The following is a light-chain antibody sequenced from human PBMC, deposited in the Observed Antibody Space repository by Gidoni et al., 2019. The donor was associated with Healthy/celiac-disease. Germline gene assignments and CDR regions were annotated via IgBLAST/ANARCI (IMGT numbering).Light chain of an antibody. CDR2: AAS. V-gene: IGKV1-9*01. CDR1: QGISSY. Sequence: DNQLTQSPSFLSASVGDRVTITCRASQGISSYLSWYQQKPGKAPKLLIYAASTLPSGVPSRFSGSGSGTEFTLTISRLQTEDFETYYCQQLNSYTTFGPGTKVEIK. J-gene: IGKJ3*01. CDR3: QQLNSYTT.